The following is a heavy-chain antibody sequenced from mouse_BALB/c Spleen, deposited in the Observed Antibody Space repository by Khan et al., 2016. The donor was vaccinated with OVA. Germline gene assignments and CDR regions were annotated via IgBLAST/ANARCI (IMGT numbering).Heavy chain of an antibody. CDR3: ARRAI. CDR1: SFTITSYG. CDR2: IDSNGGST. J-gene: IGHJ2*01. V-gene: IGHV5-6-3*01. Sequence: EVELQESGGGLVKPGASLKRSCAASSFTITSYGISSIRLTPGKRLELVATIDSNGGSTDYTHSVKRRFTIPGDNAKNALYLQMRRLNSEDTAMYYCARRAIWGQGTTLTVSS. D-gene: IGHD1-1*01.